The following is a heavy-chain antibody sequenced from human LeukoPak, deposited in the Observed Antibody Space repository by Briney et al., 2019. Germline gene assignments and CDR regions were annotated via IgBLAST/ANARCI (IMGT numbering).Heavy chain of an antibody. Sequence: SETLSLTCTVSGYSISSGYYWGWIRQPPGKGLEWIGNIYHSGRTANNPSLESRVTMSVDTSKNQISLKLTSVTAADTAVYYCARENWNPDYWGQGTLVTVSS. V-gene: IGHV4-38-2*02. CDR2: IYHSGRT. J-gene: IGHJ4*02. CDR3: ARENWNPDY. CDR1: GYSISSGYY. D-gene: IGHD1-1*01.